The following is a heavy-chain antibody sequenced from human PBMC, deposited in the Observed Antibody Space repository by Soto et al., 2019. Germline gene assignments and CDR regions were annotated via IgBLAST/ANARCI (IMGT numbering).Heavy chain of an antibody. J-gene: IGHJ5*02. Sequence: SETLSLTCTVSGGSISSYYWSWIRQPPGKGLEWIGYIYYSGSTNYNPSLKSRVTISVDTSKNQFSLKLSSVAAADTAVYHCARDHPPGPSYSSSWYGNWFDPWGQGTLVTVSS. CDR1: GGSISSYY. CDR3: ARDHPPGPSYSSSWYGNWFDP. CDR2: IYYSGST. D-gene: IGHD6-13*01. V-gene: IGHV4-59*01.